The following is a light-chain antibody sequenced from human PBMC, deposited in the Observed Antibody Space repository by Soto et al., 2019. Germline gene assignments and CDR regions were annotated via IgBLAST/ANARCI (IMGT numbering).Light chain of an antibody. J-gene: IGLJ1*01. CDR3: SSYAGSNNYV. CDR2: ANN. Sequence: QSVLTQPPSVSGAPGQRVTISCTGNSSNIGSPFDVHWYQHLPGTAPRLLIYANNNRPSGVPDRFSGSKSGTSASLAITGLQGDDEADYYCSSYAGSNNYVFGTGTKVTVL. V-gene: IGLV1-40*01. CDR1: SSNIGSPFD.